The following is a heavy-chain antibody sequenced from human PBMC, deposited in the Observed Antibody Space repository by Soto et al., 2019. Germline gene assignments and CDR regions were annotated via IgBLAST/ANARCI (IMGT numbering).Heavy chain of an antibody. J-gene: IGHJ6*02. Sequence: QVQLVQSGAEVKKPGFSVKVSCKASGGTFSSYAITWVRQAPGQGLEWMGRIIPIFGTANYNQKFQGRVTITADESTSTAYMELSSLRSEDTAVYYCARNEYSTTFYYYGMDVWGQGTTVTVSS. V-gene: IGHV1-69*01. CDR2: IIPIFGTA. D-gene: IGHD6-6*01. CDR3: ARNEYSTTFYYYGMDV. CDR1: GGTFSSYA.